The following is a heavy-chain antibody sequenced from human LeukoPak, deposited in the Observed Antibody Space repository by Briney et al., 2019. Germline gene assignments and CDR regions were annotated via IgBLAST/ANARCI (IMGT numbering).Heavy chain of an antibody. J-gene: IGHJ3*02. CDR1: GGSISSYY. CDR2: IYYSGST. V-gene: IGHV4-59*01. D-gene: IGHD6-25*01. CDR3: ARDYSQRLSGADI. Sequence: SETLSLTCTVSGGSISSYYWSWIRQPPGKGLEWIGYIYYSGSTNYNPSLKSRVTISVDTSKNQFSLKLSSVTAADTAVHYCARDYSQRLSGADIWGQGTMITVSS.